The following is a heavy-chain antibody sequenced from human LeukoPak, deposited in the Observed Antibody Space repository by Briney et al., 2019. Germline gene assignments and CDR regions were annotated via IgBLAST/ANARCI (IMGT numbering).Heavy chain of an antibody. CDR1: GYTFTSYA. V-gene: IGHV1-2*02. J-gene: IGHJ5*02. D-gene: IGHD1-26*01. CDR3: ARDPDSGSYQGKGLRSDH. Sequence: ASVKVSCKASGYTFTSYAMNWVRQAPGQGLEWMGWINPNSGGTNYAQKFQGRVTMTRDTSISTAYMELSRLRSDDTAVYYCARDPDSGSYQGKGLRSDHWGQGTLVTVSS. CDR2: INPNSGGT.